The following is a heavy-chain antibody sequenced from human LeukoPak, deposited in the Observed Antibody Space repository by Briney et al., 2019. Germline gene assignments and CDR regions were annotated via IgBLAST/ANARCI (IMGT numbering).Heavy chain of an antibody. D-gene: IGHD3-9*01. CDR1: GYTFTTYA. J-gene: IGHJ5*02. Sequence: KVSCXXSGYTFTTYAMHWVRQAPGQRLEWMGWINGDNGNTKYSQKFQGRVTITRDTSAYTGYMELRGLSSADTAVYFCARAPYDILTGYSLNWFDPWGQGTLVTVSS. CDR3: ARAPYDILTGYSLNWFDP. CDR2: INGDNGNT. V-gene: IGHV1-3*01.